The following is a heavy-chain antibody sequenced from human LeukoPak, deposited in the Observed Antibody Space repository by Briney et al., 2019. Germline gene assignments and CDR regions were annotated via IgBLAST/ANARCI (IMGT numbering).Heavy chain of an antibody. V-gene: IGHV3-48*04. CDR3: ARSTDTPPSAPFDY. J-gene: IGHJ4*02. CDR1: GFTFSSYS. Sequence: GGSLRLSCAASGFTFSSYSMNWVRQAPGKGLEWVSYISSSSSTIYYADSVKGRFTISRDNAKNSLYLQMNSLRAEDTAVYYCARSTDTPPSAPFDYWGQGTLVTVSS. CDR2: ISSSSSTI. D-gene: IGHD2-2*02.